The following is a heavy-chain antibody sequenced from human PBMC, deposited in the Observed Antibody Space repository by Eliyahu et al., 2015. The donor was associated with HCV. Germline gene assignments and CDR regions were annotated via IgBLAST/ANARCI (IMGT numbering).Heavy chain of an antibody. D-gene: IGHD3-9*01. J-gene: IGHJ4*02. Sequence: QITLKESGPTLVKPTQTLTLTCTFSGFSLXXXXXXVGWIRQPPGKALEWLALIYWDDDKRYSPSLKSRLTITKDTSKNQVVLTMTNMDPVDTATYYCAHRRVTYYDILTGSYYFDYWGQGTLVTVSS. CDR2: IYWDDDK. CDR1: GFSLXXXXXX. CDR3: AHRRVTYYDILTGSYYFDY. V-gene: IGHV2-5*02.